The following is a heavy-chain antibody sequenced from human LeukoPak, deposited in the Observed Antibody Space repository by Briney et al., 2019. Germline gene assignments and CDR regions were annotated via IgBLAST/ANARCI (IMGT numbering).Heavy chain of an antibody. CDR1: GFTFSSYE. Sequence: PGGSLRLSCTASGFTFSSYEMNWVRQAPGKGLEWVSHISSSGRTMYYADSVKGRFTISRDNAKNSLYLQMNSLRAEDTAVYYCARESHIYCSGGSCHIDYWGQGTLVTVSS. V-gene: IGHV3-48*03. CDR3: ARESHIYCSGGSCHIDY. J-gene: IGHJ4*02. CDR2: ISSSGRTM. D-gene: IGHD2-15*01.